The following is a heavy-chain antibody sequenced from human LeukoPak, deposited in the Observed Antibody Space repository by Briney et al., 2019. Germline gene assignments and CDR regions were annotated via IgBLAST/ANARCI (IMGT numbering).Heavy chain of an antibody. CDR2: VNFNSAST. CDR1: GFSFDDYG. J-gene: IGHJ6*03. Sequence: GGSLRLSCVGSGFSFDDYGMNWVRQAPGKGLEWVSGVNFNSASTVYAESVRGRSTISRDNAKNSLYLQMTSLRVEDTALYYCARDVGFTGQNYHYYMNVWGEGTTVIVSS. CDR3: ARDVGFTGQNYHYYMNV. V-gene: IGHV3-20*04. D-gene: IGHD3-16*01.